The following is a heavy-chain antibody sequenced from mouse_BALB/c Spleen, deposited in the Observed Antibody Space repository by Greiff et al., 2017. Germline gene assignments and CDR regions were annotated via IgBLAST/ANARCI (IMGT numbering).Heavy chain of an antibody. CDR3: ARYDYDAFAY. D-gene: IGHD2-4*01. CDR2: INPSNGRT. V-gene: IGHV1S81*02. Sequence: QVQLQQPGAELVKPGASVKLSCKASGYTFTSYWMHWVKQRPGQGLEWIGEINPSNGRTNYNEKFKSKATLTVDKSSNTAYMQLSSLTSEDSAVYYCARYDYDAFAYWGQGTLVTVSA. J-gene: IGHJ3*01. CDR1: GYTFTSYW.